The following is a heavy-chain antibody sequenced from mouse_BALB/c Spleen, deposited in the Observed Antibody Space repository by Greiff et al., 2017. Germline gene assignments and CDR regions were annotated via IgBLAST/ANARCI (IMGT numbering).Heavy chain of an antibody. CDR3: VRDRKMDY. V-gene: IGHV2-9-2*01. J-gene: IGHJ4*01. Sequence: VQVVESGPGLVAPSQSLSITCTVSGFSLTSYDISWIRQPPGKGLEWLGVIWTGGGTNYNSAFMSRLSISKDNSKSQVFLKMNSLQTDDTAIYYCVRDRKMDYWGQGTSVTVSS. CDR2: IWTGGGT. CDR1: GFSLTSYD.